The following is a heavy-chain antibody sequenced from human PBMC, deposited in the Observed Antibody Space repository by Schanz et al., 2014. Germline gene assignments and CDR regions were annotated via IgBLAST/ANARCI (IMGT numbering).Heavy chain of an antibody. CDR3: ARDPSFSMVRGVIIDSYYYGMDV. J-gene: IGHJ6*02. D-gene: IGHD3-10*01. CDR2: INPSGGST. Sequence: QGQLVQSGAEVKKPGASLKVSCKASGYTFTSDSMHWVRQAPGQGLEWMGMINPSGGSTTYAQKFQGRVTMTRDTSTSTAYMELRSLRSDDTAVFYCARDPSFSMVRGVIIDSYYYGMDVWGQGTTVTGSS. V-gene: IGHV1-46*01. CDR1: GYTFTSDS.